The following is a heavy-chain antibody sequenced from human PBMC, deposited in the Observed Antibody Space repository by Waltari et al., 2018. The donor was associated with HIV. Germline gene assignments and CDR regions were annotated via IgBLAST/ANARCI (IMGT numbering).Heavy chain of an antibody. J-gene: IGHJ4*02. D-gene: IGHD6-19*01. V-gene: IGHV3-23*01. CDR2: FDGISGVA. Sequence: EVQLLESGGGLVQPGGSLRLSCEASGFTFSNYGMTWVRQAPGRGLQWVAGFDGISGVARHADSVRGRFTVSRDNSKNTLYLQMNSLSAEDTAVYYCAKAGGSEFGWARFDSWGQGTLVTVTS. CDR1: GFTFSNYG. CDR3: AKAGGSEFGWARFDS.